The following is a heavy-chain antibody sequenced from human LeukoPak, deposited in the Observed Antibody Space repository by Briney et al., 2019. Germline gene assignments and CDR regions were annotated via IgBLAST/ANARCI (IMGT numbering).Heavy chain of an antibody. CDR3: ARDSFRYDSSGYYYGSTPSFDY. Sequence: PGRSLRLSCAASGFTFSSYGMHWVRQAPGKGLEWVAVIWYDGSNKYDADSVKGRFTISRDNSKNTLYLQMNSLRAEDTAVYYCARDSFRYDSSGYYYGSTPSFDYWGQGTLVTVSS. CDR1: GFTFSSYG. V-gene: IGHV3-33*01. J-gene: IGHJ4*02. CDR2: IWYDGSNK. D-gene: IGHD3-22*01.